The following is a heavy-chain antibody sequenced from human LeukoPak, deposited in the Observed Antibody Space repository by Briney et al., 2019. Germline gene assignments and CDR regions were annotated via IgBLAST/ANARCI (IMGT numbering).Heavy chain of an antibody. J-gene: IGHJ4*02. Sequence: PGRSLRLSCAASGFTFSSYAIHWVRQAPGKGLEWVAVISYDGSNKYYADSVKGRFTISRDNSKNTLYLQMNSLRAEDTAVYYCARVLYSGSYFDYWGQGTLVTVSS. CDR2: ISYDGSNK. D-gene: IGHD1-26*01. V-gene: IGHV3-30-3*01. CDR3: ARVLYSGSYFDY. CDR1: GFTFSSYA.